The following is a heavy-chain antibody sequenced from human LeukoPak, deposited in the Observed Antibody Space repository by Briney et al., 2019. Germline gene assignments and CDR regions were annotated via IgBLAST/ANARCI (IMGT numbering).Heavy chain of an antibody. D-gene: IGHD3-10*02. Sequence: GSLRLSCATSGFTFSSYAMSWVRQAPGKGLEWVSTVSGGGGSTWYADSVKGRFTISRDNSKNTLYLQMHSLRAEDTAVYYCATYVRGDFDYWGQGTLVTVSS. CDR2: VSGGGGST. CDR1: GFTFSSYA. CDR3: ATYVRGDFDY. V-gene: IGHV3-23*01. J-gene: IGHJ4*02.